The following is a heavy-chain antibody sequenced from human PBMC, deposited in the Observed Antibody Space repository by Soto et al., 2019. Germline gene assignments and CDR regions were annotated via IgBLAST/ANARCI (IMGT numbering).Heavy chain of an antibody. V-gene: IGHV3-7*01. D-gene: IGHD3-16*01. Sequence: EVQLVESGGGLVQPGGSLRLSCAASGFIFGAYGLSWVRQAPGKGLEWVANMKPDGSETYYVDSVKGRFTISRDNARNSLYLQVNYLRAEDTAVYYCAKHTSYEYIWGGFASWGQGTLVTVSS. CDR3: AKHTSYEYIWGGFAS. CDR1: GFIFGAYG. CDR2: MKPDGSET. J-gene: IGHJ4*02.